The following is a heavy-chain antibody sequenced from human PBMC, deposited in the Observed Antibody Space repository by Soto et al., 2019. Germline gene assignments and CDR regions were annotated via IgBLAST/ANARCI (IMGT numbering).Heavy chain of an antibody. V-gene: IGHV4-39*01. D-gene: IGHD4-4*01. CDR3: ARRTTVTTSSDY. CDR2: IYYSGST. Sequence: SETLSLTCTVSGGSISSSSYYWGWIRQPPGKGLEWIGSIYYSGSTYYNPSLKSRVTISVDTSKNQFSLKLSSVTAADTAVYYCARRTTVTTSSDYWGQGTLVTVSS. CDR1: GGSISSSSYY. J-gene: IGHJ4*02.